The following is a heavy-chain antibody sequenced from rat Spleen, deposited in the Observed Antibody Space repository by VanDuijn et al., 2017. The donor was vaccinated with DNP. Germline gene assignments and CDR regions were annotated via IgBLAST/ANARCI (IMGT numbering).Heavy chain of an antibody. CDR2: ISSGENT. D-gene: IGHD2-7*01. CDR3: TRVLYNGYQRHYWSFDF. CDR1: GFSLTSYA. V-gene: IGHV2S12*01. Sequence: QVRLRESGPGLVQPSHTLSLTCTVSGFSLTSYAVSWVRQPPGKGLEWIAAISSGENTYYNPALESRLSISRDTSKSQVSLKMNSLQTEDTAIYFCTRVLYNGYQRHYWSFDFWGPGTMVTVSS. J-gene: IGHJ1*01.